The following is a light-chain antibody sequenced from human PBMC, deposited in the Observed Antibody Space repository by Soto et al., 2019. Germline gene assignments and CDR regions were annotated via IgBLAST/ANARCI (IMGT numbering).Light chain of an antibody. J-gene: IGKJ4*01. V-gene: IGKV1-39*01. CDR2: AAS. CDR1: QIISSY. CDR3: QKRYSTPCT. Sequence: DIQMTQSPSSLSASVGDRVTITCRASQIISSYLNWYQQKPGKAPKLLIYAASSLPSGVPSRFSGSGSGTDFTLTISSLQPEDFATYYCQKRYSTPCTVGGGTKVEIK.